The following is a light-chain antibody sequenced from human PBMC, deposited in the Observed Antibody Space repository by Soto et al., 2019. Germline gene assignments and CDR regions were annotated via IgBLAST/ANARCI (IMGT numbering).Light chain of an antibody. CDR1: SSDVGGYNY. CDR3: SSYAGSNNNYV. CDR2: EVS. V-gene: IGLV2-8*01. Sequence: QSALTQPPSASGSPGQSVTISCTGTSSDVGGYNYVSWYQQHPGKAPKLMIYEVSKRPSGVPDRFSGSKSGNTASLTVSGLQAEDEADYYCSSYAGSNNNYVFGTGTKLTFL. J-gene: IGLJ1*01.